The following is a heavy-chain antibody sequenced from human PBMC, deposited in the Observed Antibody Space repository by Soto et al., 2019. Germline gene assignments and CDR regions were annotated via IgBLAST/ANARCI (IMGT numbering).Heavy chain of an antibody. D-gene: IGHD3-16*01. CDR3: TRTFIRSKDGFDL. V-gene: IGHV1-46*01. CDR1: GYSFTNYY. CDR2: IHPNGGGT. J-gene: IGHJ4*02. Sequence: ASVKVSCKASGYSFTNYYMHWVRQAPGQGLEYMGVIHPNGGGTSYAQKFQGRVTMTSDTSTSIVYMELSSLRSDDTAVYYGTRTFIRSKDGFDLWGKGTLVTVAS.